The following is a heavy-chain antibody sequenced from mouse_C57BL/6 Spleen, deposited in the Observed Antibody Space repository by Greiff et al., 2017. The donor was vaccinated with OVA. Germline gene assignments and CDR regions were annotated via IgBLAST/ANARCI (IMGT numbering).Heavy chain of an antibody. CDR2: IDPEDGET. CDR1: GFNFTDYS. D-gene: IGHD1-1*01. Sequence: VQLQQSGAELVQPGASVKLSCTASGFNFTDYSMHWVKQRPEQGLEWIGRIDPEDGETKYAPKFQGKATITADTSSNTAYLQLSSLTSEDTAVYYGASSGGDYYDSSSFDYWGQGTTLTVSS. V-gene: IGHV14-2*01. CDR3: ASSGGDYYDSSSFDY. J-gene: IGHJ2*01.